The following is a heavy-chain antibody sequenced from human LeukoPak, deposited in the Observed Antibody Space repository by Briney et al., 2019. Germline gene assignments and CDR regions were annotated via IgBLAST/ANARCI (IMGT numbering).Heavy chain of an antibody. V-gene: IGHV3-30*02. Sequence: QSGGSLRLSCAASGFMFDGYGMHWVRQAPGKGLEWVAIIMYDGSNKYYADSVKGRFTISRDNSKNIVYLQMNSLRGEDTAVYYCAKYGQGGWYPLFDHRGQGTLVTVSS. CDR1: GFMFDGYG. D-gene: IGHD6-19*01. J-gene: IGHJ4*02. CDR3: AKYGQGGWYPLFDH. CDR2: IMYDGSNK.